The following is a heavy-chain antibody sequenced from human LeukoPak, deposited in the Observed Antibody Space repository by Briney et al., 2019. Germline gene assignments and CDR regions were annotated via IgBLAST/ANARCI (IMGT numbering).Heavy chain of an antibody. Sequence: GGSLRLSCAASGFTFDDYTMHWVRQAPGKGLEWVASIYSDENTYYADSVKGRFTISRDNSRNTVYLQMNRLRAEDTAVYFCARGGKTRAPHYWGQGTLVTVSS. CDR1: GFTFDDYT. V-gene: IGHV3-53*01. J-gene: IGHJ4*02. CDR2: IYSDENT. CDR3: ARGGKTRAPHY.